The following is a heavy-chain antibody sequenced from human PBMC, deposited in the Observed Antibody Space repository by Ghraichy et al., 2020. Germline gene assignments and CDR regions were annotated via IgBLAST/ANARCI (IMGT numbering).Heavy chain of an antibody. D-gene: IGHD4-17*01. Sequence: GGSLRLSCAASGFSVNDNYMGWVRQALGKGLEWVSVIHGGGATTYFADSVKGRSTISRDNSKNTLHLQMNSLRAEDTAVYYCARRVTTGAFDIWGQGTMVTVSS. CDR2: IHGGGATT. V-gene: IGHV3-53*01. J-gene: IGHJ3*02. CDR1: GFSVNDNY. CDR3: ARRVTTGAFDI.